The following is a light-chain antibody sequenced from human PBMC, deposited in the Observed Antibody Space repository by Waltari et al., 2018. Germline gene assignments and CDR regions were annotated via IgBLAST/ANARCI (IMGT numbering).Light chain of an antibody. CDR3: GTWDSSLSVVV. CDR1: SFKIGQNS. CDR2: DNN. J-gene: IGLJ2*01. V-gene: IGLV1-51*01. Sequence: QSVLPQAPSVSAAPGQKVTISCPGSSFKIGQNSVYWYQHRPGTAPKLVIYDNNKRPSGIPDRFSGSKSGTSATLGITGLQTGDEADYYCGTWDSSLSVVVFGGGTKLTVL.